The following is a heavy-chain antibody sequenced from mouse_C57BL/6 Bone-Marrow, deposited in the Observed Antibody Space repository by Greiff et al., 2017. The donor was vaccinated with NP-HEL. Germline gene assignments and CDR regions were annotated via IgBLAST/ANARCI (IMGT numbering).Heavy chain of an antibody. CDR3: ARQGYCGSRDRYYAMDY. J-gene: IGHJ4*01. CDR2: IYPGGGYT. D-gene: IGHD1-1*01. CDR1: GYTFTNYW. V-gene: IGHV1-63*02. Sequence: VKLQESGAELVRPGTSVKMSCKASGYTFTNYWIGWVKQRPGHGLEWIGDIYPGGGYTNYNEKFKGKATLTADTSSSTAYMQLSSLTSEDSALYYCARQGYCGSRDRYYAMDYWGQGTSVTVSS.